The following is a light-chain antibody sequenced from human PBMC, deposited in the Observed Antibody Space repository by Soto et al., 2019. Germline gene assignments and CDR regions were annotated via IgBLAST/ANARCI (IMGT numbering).Light chain of an antibody. V-gene: IGKV3-20*01. CDR3: QQYGSSLVT. CDR1: QSVRSSY. J-gene: IGKJ4*01. Sequence: EIVLTQSPDTLSLSPGERATLSCRASQSVRSSYLAWYQQKPGQAPRLLIYGASRSATGIPDRFSGSGSGTDFTLTISRLEPEDFVVYYCQQYGSSLVTFGGGTKVEIK. CDR2: GAS.